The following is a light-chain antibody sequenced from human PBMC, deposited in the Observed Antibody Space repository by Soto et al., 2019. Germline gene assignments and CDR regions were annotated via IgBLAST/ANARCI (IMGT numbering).Light chain of an antibody. Sequence: AIQMTQSPSSLSASVGDRVTITCRASQGIRNDLGWFQQKPGKAPKLLIYAASSLQSGVPSRFSGTGSDTDFTLTISSLQPEDFATYYCLQDYIYPWTFGQGTKVE. CDR2: AAS. CDR3: LQDYIYPWT. J-gene: IGKJ1*01. CDR1: QGIRND. V-gene: IGKV1-6*01.